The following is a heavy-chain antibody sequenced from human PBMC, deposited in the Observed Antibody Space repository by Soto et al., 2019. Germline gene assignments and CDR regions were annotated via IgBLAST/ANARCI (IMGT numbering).Heavy chain of an antibody. CDR1: VGPSGTYY. Sequence: SETLSLTCTVSVGPSGTYYWSWIPQPPGKGLEWIGYIDYSGRTDQNPSLKSRVTVSLDTSKIQFSLKIRSVTTADTAVYYCARGRRSSGRHDAFDIWGQGTMVTVSS. CDR2: IDYSGRT. V-gene: IGHV4-59*01. J-gene: IGHJ3*02. D-gene: IGHD6-19*01. CDR3: ARGRRSSGRHDAFDI.